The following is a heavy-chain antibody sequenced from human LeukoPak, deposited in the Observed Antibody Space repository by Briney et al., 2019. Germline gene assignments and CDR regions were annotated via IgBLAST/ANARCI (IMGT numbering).Heavy chain of an antibody. D-gene: IGHD1-14*01. V-gene: IGHV3-74*01. Sequence: GGSLRLSCAASGFTFSSYWMSWVRQVPGKGLVWVARINPGGSSITYADSVKGRFTISRDNAKNTLYLQMDSLRAEDTGVYYCARSNQADDYWGQGTLVTVSS. CDR3: ARSNQADDY. CDR2: INPGGSSI. J-gene: IGHJ4*02. CDR1: GFTFSSYW.